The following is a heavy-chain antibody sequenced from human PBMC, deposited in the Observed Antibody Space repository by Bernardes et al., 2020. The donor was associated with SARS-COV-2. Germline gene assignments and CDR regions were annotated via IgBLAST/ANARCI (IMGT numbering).Heavy chain of an antibody. J-gene: IGHJ5*02. CDR2: IYHSGST. D-gene: IGHD5-18*01. V-gene: IGHV4-4*02. CDR1: GGSISSSNW. CDR3: ARERRVDTAMAGLDP. Sequence: ETLSLTCAVSGGSISSSNWWSWVRQPPGKGLEWIGEIYHSGSTNYNPSLKSRVTISVDKSKNQFSLKLSSVTAADTAVYYCARERRVDTAMAGLDPWGQGTLVTVSS.